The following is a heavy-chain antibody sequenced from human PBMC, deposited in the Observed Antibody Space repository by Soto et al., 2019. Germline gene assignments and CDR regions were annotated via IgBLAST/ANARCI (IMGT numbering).Heavy chain of an antibody. CDR3: TKVAPPSR. CDR2: INSDGTST. D-gene: IGHD7-27*01. Sequence: GGSLRLSCAASGFAFSSYWMHWVRQAPGKGLMWVSRINSDGTSTTYADSVKGRFTISRDNAKNTLYLQMNSLRDEDTAVYYCTKVAPPSRWGQGTLVTVSS. V-gene: IGHV3-74*01. J-gene: IGHJ4*02. CDR1: GFAFSSYW.